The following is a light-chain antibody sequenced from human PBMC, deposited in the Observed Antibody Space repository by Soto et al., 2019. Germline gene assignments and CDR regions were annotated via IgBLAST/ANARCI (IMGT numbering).Light chain of an antibody. CDR1: QSFNSE. CDR2: GAS. CDR3: HQGHNWPLT. V-gene: IGKV3-15*01. J-gene: IGKJ2*01. Sequence: EIVMTNSPATLSLSPGERAALSCRASQSFNSELAWYQQKPGQPPRLLIYGASTRATGVPARFTGSESGSEFTLTISGLQSEYFAVYYCHQGHNWPLTFGQGTRLEI.